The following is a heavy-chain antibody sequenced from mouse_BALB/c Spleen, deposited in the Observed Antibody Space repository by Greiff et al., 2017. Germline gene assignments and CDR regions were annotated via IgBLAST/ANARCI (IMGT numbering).Heavy chain of an antibody. CDR2: IWGDGST. CDR3: ARGGDYGSSFDY. D-gene: IGHD1-1*01. Sequence: VKLVESGPGLVAPSQSLSITCTVSGFSLTGYGVTWVRQPPGKGLEWLGMIWGDGSTDYNSALKSRLSISKDNSKSQVFLKMNSLQTDDTARYYCARGGDYGSSFDYWGQGTTLTVSS. V-gene: IGHV2-6-7*01. J-gene: IGHJ2*01. CDR1: GFSLTGYG.